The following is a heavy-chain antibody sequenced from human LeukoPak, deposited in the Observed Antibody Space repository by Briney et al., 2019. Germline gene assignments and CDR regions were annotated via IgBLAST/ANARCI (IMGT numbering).Heavy chain of an antibody. CDR1: GFTFSSYG. D-gene: IGHD3-10*01. CDR3: AKDRHGSGSYFDY. V-gene: IGHV3-30*18. CDR2: ISYDGSNK. Sequence: PGGSLRLSCAASGFTFSSYGMHWVRQAPGKGLEWVAVISYDGSNKYYADSVKGRFTISRDNSKNTLYLQMNSLRAEDTAVYYCAKDRHGSGSYFDYWGQGTLVTVSS. J-gene: IGHJ4*02.